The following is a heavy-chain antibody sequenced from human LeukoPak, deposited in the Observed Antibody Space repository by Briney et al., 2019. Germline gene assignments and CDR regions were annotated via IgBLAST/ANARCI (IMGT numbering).Heavy chain of an antibody. CDR2: ISSSSSYI. V-gene: IGHV3-21*01. CDR1: GFTFSSYS. J-gene: IGHJ4*02. D-gene: IGHD5-18*01. Sequence: AGGSLTLSCAASGFTFSSYSMNWVRQAPGKGLEWVSSISSSSSYIYYADSVKGRFTISRDNTKNSLYLQMNSLRAEDTAVYYCARSLGYSYGYVFDYWGQGTLVTVSS. CDR3: ARSLGYSYGYVFDY.